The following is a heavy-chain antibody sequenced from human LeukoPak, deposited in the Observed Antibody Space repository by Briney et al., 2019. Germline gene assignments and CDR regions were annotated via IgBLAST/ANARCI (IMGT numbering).Heavy chain of an antibody. CDR2: ISYDGSNK. CDR3: AKDYYVDY. J-gene: IGHJ4*02. Sequence: GGSLRLSCAASGFTFSSYGMHWVRQAPGKGLEWEAVISYDGSNKYYAASVKGRFTISRDNSKNTLYLQMNSLRAGDTAVYYCAKDYYVDYWGQGTLVTVSS. D-gene: IGHD3-16*01. V-gene: IGHV3-30*18. CDR1: GFTFSSYG.